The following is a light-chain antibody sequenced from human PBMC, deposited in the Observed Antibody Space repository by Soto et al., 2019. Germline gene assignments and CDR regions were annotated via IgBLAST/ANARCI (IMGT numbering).Light chain of an antibody. V-gene: IGLV1-44*01. Sequence: QSVLTQPPSASGTPGQRVTISCSGSSSNIGSNTVNWYQQLPGTAPKLLIYSNNQRPSGVPDRFSGSKSGTSASLAISGLQSEDEADYYCAAWDDSLVFGGGTKPTVL. CDR2: SNN. J-gene: IGLJ2*01. CDR3: AAWDDSLV. CDR1: SSNIGSNT.